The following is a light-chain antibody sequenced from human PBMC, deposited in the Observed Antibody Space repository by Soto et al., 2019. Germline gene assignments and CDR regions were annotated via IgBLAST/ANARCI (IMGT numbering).Light chain of an antibody. CDR1: QDISRW. Sequence: DLQMTQSPSSVSASVGDRVTITCRASQDISRWLAWYQQKPGKAPKLLIYGASNLQSGVPSRFSGSGSGTDFTLTISSLQPEDFATYYCQQATRFPVSFGGGNKVEIK. CDR2: GAS. V-gene: IGKV1-12*01. J-gene: IGKJ4*01. CDR3: QQATRFPVS.